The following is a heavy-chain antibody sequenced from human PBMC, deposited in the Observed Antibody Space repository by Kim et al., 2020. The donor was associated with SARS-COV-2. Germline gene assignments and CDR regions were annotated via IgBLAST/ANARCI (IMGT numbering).Heavy chain of an antibody. CDR1: GFTFSSYA. CDR2: ISTSGGST. CDR3: AKGSLGAYDY. D-gene: IGHD1-26*01. Sequence: GGSLRLSCAASGFTFSSYAMSWVRQAPGKGLEWVSAISTSGGSTYYADPVKGRFTISRDNSKNTLYLQMNSLRAEDTAVYYCAKGSLGAYDYWGQGTLVTVSS. V-gene: IGHV3-23*01. J-gene: IGHJ4*02.